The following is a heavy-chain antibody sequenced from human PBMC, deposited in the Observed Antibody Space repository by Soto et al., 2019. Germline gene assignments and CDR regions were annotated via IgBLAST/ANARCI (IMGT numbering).Heavy chain of an antibody. Sequence: SETLSLTCAVYGGSFSGYYWSWIRQPPGKGLEWIGEINHSGSTNYNPSLKSRVTISVDTSKNQFSLKLSSVTAADTAVYYCAREGRLLLWFGELFSWNAFDIWGQGTMVTVSS. CDR2: INHSGST. CDR3: AREGRLLLWFGELFSWNAFDI. CDR1: GGSFSGYY. J-gene: IGHJ3*02. D-gene: IGHD3-10*01. V-gene: IGHV4-34*01.